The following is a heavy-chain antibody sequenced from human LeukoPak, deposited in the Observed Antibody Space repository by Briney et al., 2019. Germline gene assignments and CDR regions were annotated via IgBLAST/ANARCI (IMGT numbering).Heavy chain of an antibody. J-gene: IGHJ4*02. D-gene: IGHD2-8*01. CDR3: ARDGIGYCTNGVWYFVDY. CDR2: ISAYNGNT. Sequence: ASVKVSCKASGYTFTSYGISWVRQAPGQGLEWMGWISAYNGNTNYAQKLQGRVTMTTDTSTSTAYMELRSLRSDGTGVYYCARDGIGYCTNGVWYFVDYWGQGTLVTVSS. CDR1: GYTFTSYG. V-gene: IGHV1-18*01.